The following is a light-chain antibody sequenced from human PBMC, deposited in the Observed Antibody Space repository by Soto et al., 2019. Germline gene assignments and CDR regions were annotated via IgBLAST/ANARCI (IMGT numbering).Light chain of an antibody. Sequence: EVVLPQSPGTLSLSPGERATLSCSASQSVSSSYLAWYQQKPGQAPRLLIYGASSRATGIPDRFSGSGSGTDVTVTISRLEPEDFAVYYCQQYGSSSLTFGEVTKLEIK. V-gene: IGKV3-20*01. CDR1: QSVSSSY. CDR3: QQYGSSSLT. J-gene: IGKJ2*01. CDR2: GAS.